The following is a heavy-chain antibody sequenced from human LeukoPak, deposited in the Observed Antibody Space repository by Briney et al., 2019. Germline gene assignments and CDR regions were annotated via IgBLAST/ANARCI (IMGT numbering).Heavy chain of an antibody. V-gene: IGHV1-18*01. CDR3: ARISPYYYDSSGYYEDY. J-gene: IGHJ4*02. Sequence: GASVKVSCKASGYTFTSYGISWVRQATGQGLEWMGWISAYNGNTNYAQKLQGRVTMTTDTSTSTAYMELRSLRSDDTAVYYCARISPYYYDSSGYYEDYWGQGTLVTVSS. D-gene: IGHD3-22*01. CDR2: ISAYNGNT. CDR1: GYTFTSYG.